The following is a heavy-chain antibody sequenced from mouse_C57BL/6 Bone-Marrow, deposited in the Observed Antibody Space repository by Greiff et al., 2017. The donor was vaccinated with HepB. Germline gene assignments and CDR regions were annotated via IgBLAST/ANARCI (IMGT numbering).Heavy chain of an antibody. Sequence: LVESGAELVRPGASVTLSCKASGYTFTDYEMHWVKQTPVHGLEWIGAIDPETGGTAYNQKFKGKAILTADKSSSTAYMELRSLTSEDSAVYYCTNTRSFAYWGQGTLVTVSA. D-gene: IGHD3-1*01. CDR3: TNTRSFAY. CDR2: IDPETGGT. J-gene: IGHJ3*01. V-gene: IGHV1-15*01. CDR1: GYTFTDYE.